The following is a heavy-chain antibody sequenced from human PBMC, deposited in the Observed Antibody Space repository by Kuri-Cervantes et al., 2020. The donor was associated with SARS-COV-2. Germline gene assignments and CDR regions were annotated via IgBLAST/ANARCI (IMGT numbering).Heavy chain of an antibody. CDR3: ARPPEEGTVTTWGNDY. CDR1: GGTFSSYA. V-gene: IGHV1-69*13. Sequence: SVKVSCKASGGTFSSYAISWVRQAPGQGLEWMGGIIPIFGTANYAQKFQGRVTITADESTSTAYMELSSLRSEDTAVYYCARPPEEGTVTTWGNDYWGQGTLVTVSS. CDR2: IIPIFGTA. J-gene: IGHJ4*02. D-gene: IGHD4-17*01.